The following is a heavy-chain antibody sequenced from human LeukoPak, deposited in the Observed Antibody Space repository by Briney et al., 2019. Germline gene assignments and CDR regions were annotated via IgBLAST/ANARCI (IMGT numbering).Heavy chain of an antibody. CDR2: INPSGGST. D-gene: IGHD1-7*01. Sequence: ASVKVSCKASGYTFTSYYMHWVRQAPGQGLEWMGIINPSGGSTSYAQKFQGRVTMTRDTSTSTVYMELSSLRSEDTAVYYCARELRGVWNYREHAFDIWGQGTMVTASS. J-gene: IGHJ3*02. CDR3: ARELRGVWNYREHAFDI. CDR1: GYTFTSYY. V-gene: IGHV1-46*01.